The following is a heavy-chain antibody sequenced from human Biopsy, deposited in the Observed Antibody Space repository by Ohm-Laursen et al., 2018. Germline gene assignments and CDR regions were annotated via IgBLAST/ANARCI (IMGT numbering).Heavy chain of an antibody. CDR3: ARGLSSGCYGYFDV. J-gene: IGHJ2*01. Sequence: SLRLSCTAPGFTFGHYAMHWVRQAPGKGLEWISLIWYDGTNEDYADPVKGRFTISRDNSKNTLYLQINTLTLEDTAFYYCARGLSSGCYGYFDVWGRGTLVTVSS. V-gene: IGHV3-33*04. CDR1: GFTFGHYA. CDR2: IWYDGTNE. D-gene: IGHD6-19*01.